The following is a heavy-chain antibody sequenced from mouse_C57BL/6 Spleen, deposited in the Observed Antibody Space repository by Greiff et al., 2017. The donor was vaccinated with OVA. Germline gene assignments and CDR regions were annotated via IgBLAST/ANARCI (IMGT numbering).Heavy chain of an antibody. V-gene: IGHV1-9*01. J-gene: IGHJ3*01. CDR3: ARSYVAEAY. Sequence: QVQLQQSGAGLMTPAASLSLSCTVTGFTFTGYWVEWVQQRPGHGLEWIGVILPGSGSTYYNDKFKGNATYNEDTSSNTAYMQRSRLTTEDSAIYYSARSYVAEAYWGQGTLVTVSA. D-gene: IGHD2-12*01. CDR2: ILPGSGST. CDR1: GFTFTGYW.